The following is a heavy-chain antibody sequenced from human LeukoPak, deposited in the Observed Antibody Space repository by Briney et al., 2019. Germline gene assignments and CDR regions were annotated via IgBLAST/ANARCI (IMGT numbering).Heavy chain of an antibody. CDR1: GFTFSSYA. CDR2: ISGSGAYT. V-gene: IGHV3-23*01. CDR3: ARDSTYYYDSKYFDY. D-gene: IGHD3-22*01. J-gene: IGHJ4*02. Sequence: GGSLRLSCAASGFTFSSYAVNWVRQAPGKGLEWVSAISGSGAYTYYADSVKGRFTISRDNAKNSLYLQMNSLRAEDTAVYYCARDSTYYYDSKYFDYWGQGTLVTVSS.